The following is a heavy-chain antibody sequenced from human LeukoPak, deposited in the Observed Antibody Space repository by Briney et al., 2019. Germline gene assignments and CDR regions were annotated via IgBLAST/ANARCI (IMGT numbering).Heavy chain of an antibody. CDR3: AKEGGYCSSTSCHDAFDI. Sequence: GGSLRLSCAASGFTFSSYAMSWVRQAPGKGLEWVSAISGSGGSTYYADSVKGRFTISRDNSKNTLYLQMNSLRAEDTAVYYCAKEGGYCSSTSCHDAFDIWGQGTMVTVSS. V-gene: IGHV3-23*01. CDR2: ISGSGGST. CDR1: GFTFSSYA. J-gene: IGHJ3*02. D-gene: IGHD2-2*01.